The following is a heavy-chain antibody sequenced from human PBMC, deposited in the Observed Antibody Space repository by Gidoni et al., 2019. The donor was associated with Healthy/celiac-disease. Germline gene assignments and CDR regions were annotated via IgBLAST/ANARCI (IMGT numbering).Heavy chain of an antibody. D-gene: IGHD2-15*01. J-gene: IGHJ3*02. V-gene: IGHV1-3*01. CDR1: GYTFTSYA. CDR2: INAGNGNT. CDR3: ARGYCSGGSCYSAAFDI. Sequence: QVQLVQSGAEVKKPGASVKVSCKASGYTFTSYAMHWVRQAPGQRLEWMGWINAGNGNTKYSQKFQGRVTITRDTSASTAYRELSSLRSEDTAVYYCARGYCSGGSCYSAAFDIWGQGTMVTVSS.